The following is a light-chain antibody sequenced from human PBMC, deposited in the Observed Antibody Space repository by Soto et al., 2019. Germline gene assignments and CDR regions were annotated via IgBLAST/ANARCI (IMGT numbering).Light chain of an antibody. CDR1: SSNIGSNY. Sequence: QSVLTQPPSASGTPGQRVTISCSGSSSNIGSNYVYWYQQLPGTAPQLLIYRNNQRPSGGPDRFSGSKSGTSASLAISGLRSEDEADYYCAAWDDSLYVVFGGGTKLTVL. J-gene: IGLJ2*01. CDR2: RNN. V-gene: IGLV1-47*01. CDR3: AAWDDSLYVV.